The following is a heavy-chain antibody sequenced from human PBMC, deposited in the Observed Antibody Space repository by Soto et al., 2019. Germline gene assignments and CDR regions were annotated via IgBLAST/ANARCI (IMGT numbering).Heavy chain of an antibody. CDR2: ISGSGGST. D-gene: IGHD4-17*01. CDR3: AKDNGDYVFRGFDP. CDR1: GCTFSSHA. Sequence: GGSLRLSWAASGCTFSSHAMSWVRQAQGKGLEWVSAISGSGGSTYYADSVKGRFTISRDNSKNTLYLQMNSLGAEDTAVYYCAKDNGDYVFRGFDPWGQGTLVTVSS. V-gene: IGHV3-23*01. J-gene: IGHJ5*02.